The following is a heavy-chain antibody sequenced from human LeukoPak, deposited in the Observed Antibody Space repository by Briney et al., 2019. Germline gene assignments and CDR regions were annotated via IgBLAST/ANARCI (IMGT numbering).Heavy chain of an antibody. V-gene: IGHV4-4*07. CDR3: ARGAGMVAAPPLDY. Sequence: SETLSLTCTVSGGSISSYYWSWIRQPAGKGLEWIGRIYTSGSTNYNPSLKSRVTMSVDTSKNQFSLKLGSVTAADTAVYYCARGAGMVAAPPLDYWGQGTLVTVSS. D-gene: IGHD2-15*01. CDR1: GGSISSYY. J-gene: IGHJ4*02. CDR2: IYTSGST.